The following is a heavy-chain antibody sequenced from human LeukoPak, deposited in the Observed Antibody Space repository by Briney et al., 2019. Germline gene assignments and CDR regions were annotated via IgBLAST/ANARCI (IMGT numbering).Heavy chain of an antibody. CDR2: INAGNGNT. Sequence: ASVTVSCKASGYTFTIYAMHWVRQAPGQRLEWMGWINAGNGNTKYSQKFQGRVTITRDTSASTAYMELSSLRSEDTAVYYCARMGSTSSGYRYWGQGTLVTVSS. CDR1: GYTFTIYA. V-gene: IGHV1-3*01. J-gene: IGHJ4*02. CDR3: ARMGSTSSGYRY. D-gene: IGHD3-22*01.